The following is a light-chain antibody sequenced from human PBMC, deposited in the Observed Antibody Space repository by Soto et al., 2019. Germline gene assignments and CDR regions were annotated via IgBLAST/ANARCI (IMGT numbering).Light chain of an antibody. V-gene: IGKV1-39*01. CDR1: QSIGRN. Sequence: DIQMTQSPASLSASVGDRVTISCRASQSIGRNLNWYQQKPGKAPTLLMFTSSNLQSGVPSRFSGSGSGTEFILTISSLQPEDFATYYCQQSYSTPPTFGQGTKVDIK. J-gene: IGKJ1*01. CDR2: TSS. CDR3: QQSYSTPPT.